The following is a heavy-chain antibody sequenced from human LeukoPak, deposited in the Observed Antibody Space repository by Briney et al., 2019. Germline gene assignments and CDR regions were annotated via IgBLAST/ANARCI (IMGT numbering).Heavy chain of an antibody. CDR1: GGSFSGYY. V-gene: IGHV4-34*01. J-gene: IGHJ6*02. CDR2: INHSGST. D-gene: IGHD3-3*01. Sequence: SETLSLTCAVYGGSFSGYYWSWIRQPPGKGLEWIGEINHSGSTNYNPSLKSRVTISVDTSKNQFSLKLSSVTAADTAVYYCARNYDFWSGYYTRPPPLADVWGQGTTVTVSS. CDR3: ARNYDFWSGYYTRPPPLADV.